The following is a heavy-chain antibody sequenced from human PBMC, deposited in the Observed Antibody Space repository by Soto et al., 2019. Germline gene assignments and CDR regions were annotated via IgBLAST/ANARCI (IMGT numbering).Heavy chain of an antibody. D-gene: IGHD4-17*01. V-gene: IGHV4-31*03. Sequence: QVQLQEAGPGLVKPSQTLSLTCTVSGGSISSGGCYWRWFRQPPGKGLEWIGYTYYSGSSYYNPSLKSRVTISVDTYKNQFSLKLISVTAADTAVYYCARNSRRDDYGVSWFDPWGQGTLVTVSS. CDR1: GGSISSGGCY. CDR3: ARNSRRDDYGVSWFDP. J-gene: IGHJ5*02. CDR2: TYYSGSS.